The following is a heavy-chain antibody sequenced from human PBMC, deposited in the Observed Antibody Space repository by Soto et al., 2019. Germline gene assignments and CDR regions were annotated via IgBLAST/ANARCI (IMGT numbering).Heavy chain of an antibody. CDR3: ARAPGYSGYDRLDI. V-gene: IGHV3-23*01. D-gene: IGHD5-12*01. CDR1: GFTFSNYD. J-gene: IGHJ3*02. CDR2: ITGSGGGT. Sequence: HPGGSLSLSCAASGFTFSNYDMNWVRQAPGKGLEWVSLITGSGGGTFYADSVKGRFTISRDNSKNSLHLQMNSLRAEDTAVYYCARAPGYSGYDRLDIWGQGTMVTVSS.